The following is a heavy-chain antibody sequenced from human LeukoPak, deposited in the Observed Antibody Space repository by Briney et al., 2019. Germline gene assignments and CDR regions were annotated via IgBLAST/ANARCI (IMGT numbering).Heavy chain of an antibody. D-gene: IGHD3-10*01. CDR2: IRYDGSNK. CDR3: AKGPIYNSGNRYLDF. CDR1: GFTFDNYA. V-gene: IGHV3-30*02. Sequence: PGGSLRLSCAASGFTFDNYAMNWVRQAPGKGLEWVAFIRYDGSNKCYADSVKGRLAISRDNSKNTLYLQMNSLRVEDTAVYYCAKGPIYNSGNRYLDFWGQGTLVTVSS. J-gene: IGHJ4*02.